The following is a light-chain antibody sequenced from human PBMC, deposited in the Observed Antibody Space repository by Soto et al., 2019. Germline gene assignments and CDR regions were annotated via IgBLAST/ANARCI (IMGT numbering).Light chain of an antibody. J-gene: IGLJ1*01. V-gene: IGLV1-47*02. Sequence: QSVLTQPPSASGTPGQRVTISCSGSSSNIGSNYVYWYQQLPGTAPKLLLYGNNQRPSGVPDRFSGSKSGTSASRAISGLRSEDEADYYCAAWDDSLNGVFGTGTKLTVL. CDR2: GNN. CDR3: AAWDDSLNGV. CDR1: SSNIGSNY.